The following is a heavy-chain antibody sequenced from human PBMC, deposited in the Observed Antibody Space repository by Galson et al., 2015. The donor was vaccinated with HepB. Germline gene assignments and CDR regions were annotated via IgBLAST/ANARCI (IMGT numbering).Heavy chain of an antibody. D-gene: IGHD3-3*01. Sequence: SLRLSCAASGLTFSSYAMNWVRQAPGKGLEWVSSISSQSRYVYYADSVKGRFTVSRDNAKKSLYLHMNSLRAEDTAVYYCASAYYDFWSGYPPEDHHYYYLDVWGNGTTVAVSS. CDR1: GLTFSSYA. V-gene: IGHV3-21*01. J-gene: IGHJ6*03. CDR3: ASAYYDFWSGYPPEDHHYYYLDV. CDR2: ISSQSRYV.